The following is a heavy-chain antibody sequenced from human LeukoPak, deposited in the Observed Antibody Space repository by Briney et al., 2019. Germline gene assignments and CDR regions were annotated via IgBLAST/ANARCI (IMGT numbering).Heavy chain of an antibody. CDR1: GFTFSIYS. V-gene: IGHV3-21*01. Sequence: GGSLRLSCAASGFTFSIYSMKWVRQAPGKGLKWVSSISSSRSYIYYADSVKGRITISRANAKNSLYLQMNSLRAEATAVYSCARATYSSRFGAFDIWGQGTMVTVSS. J-gene: IGHJ3*02. CDR3: ARATYSSRFGAFDI. D-gene: IGHD6-13*01. CDR2: ISSSRSYI.